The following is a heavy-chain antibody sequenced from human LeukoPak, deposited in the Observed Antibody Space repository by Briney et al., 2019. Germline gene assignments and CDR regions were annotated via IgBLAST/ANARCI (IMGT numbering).Heavy chain of an antibody. V-gene: IGHV3-30*04. CDR3: ARDRGAAAGYFDY. Sequence: GGSMRLSCAASGFTFSSYTMHWVRQAPGKGLEGVAVISYDGSNKYYADSVKGRFTISRDNSKNTLYVQMNSLRAEDTAVYYCARDRGAAAGYFDYWGQGTLVTVSS. J-gene: IGHJ4*02. CDR1: GFTFSSYT. D-gene: IGHD6-13*01. CDR2: ISYDGSNK.